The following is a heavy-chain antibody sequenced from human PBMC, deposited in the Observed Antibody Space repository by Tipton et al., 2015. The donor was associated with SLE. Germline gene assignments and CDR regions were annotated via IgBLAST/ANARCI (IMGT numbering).Heavy chain of an antibody. CDR1: RYSISSGYY. CDR2: FYHSANT. CDR3: GRARVGMGYVFDI. J-gene: IGHJ3*02. D-gene: IGHD5-24*01. V-gene: IGHV4-38-2*02. Sequence: TLSLTCIVSRYSISSGYYWGWMRQAPGKELEWVESFYHSANTYHNPSRTSRGTISADTSKNQFSLRLTSGTAADTALYYCGRARVGMGYVFDIWGQGTMVTVSS.